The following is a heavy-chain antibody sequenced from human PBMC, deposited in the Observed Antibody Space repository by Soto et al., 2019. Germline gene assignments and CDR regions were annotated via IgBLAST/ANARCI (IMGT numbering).Heavy chain of an antibody. CDR1: GFTFSSYW. CDR3: ARAYDFWSGYYRY. CDR2: IKQDGSEK. V-gene: IGHV3-7*01. J-gene: IGHJ4*02. D-gene: IGHD3-3*01. Sequence: PGGSLRLSCAASGFTFSSYWMSWVRQAPGKGLEWVTNIKQDGSEKYYVDSVKGRFTISRDNAKNSLYLQMNSLRAEDTAVYYCARAYDFWSGYYRYWGQGTLVTVSS.